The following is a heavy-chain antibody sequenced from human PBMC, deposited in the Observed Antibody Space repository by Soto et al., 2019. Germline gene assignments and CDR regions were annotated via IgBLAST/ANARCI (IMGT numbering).Heavy chain of an antibody. CDR1: GFTFSGYW. CDR3: ARHGGKLGITGTMGNFDY. J-gene: IGHJ4*02. V-gene: IGHV4-39*01. Sequence: GSLRLSCAASGFTFSGYWMSWIRQPPGKGLEWIGSMYYSGTTYSNPSLQSRVTISVDTSNNQFSLKLTSVTAADTSVYYCARHGGKLGITGTMGNFDYWGQGSLVTVSS. D-gene: IGHD1-20*01. CDR2: MYYSGTT.